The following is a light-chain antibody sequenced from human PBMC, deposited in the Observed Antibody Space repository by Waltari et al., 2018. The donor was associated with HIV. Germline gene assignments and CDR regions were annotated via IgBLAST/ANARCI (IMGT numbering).Light chain of an antibody. CDR3: AAWDDSLNDWL. CDR2: ANN. Sequence: QSVLTQPPSASGTPGQRVPISCSGSSSNIARHTVNWYQQLPGTAPKLLIYANNQRPSGVPDRFSGSKSDTSASLAISGLQSEDEADFYCAAWDDSLNDWLFGGGTKLTVL. CDR1: SSNIARHT. J-gene: IGLJ3*02. V-gene: IGLV1-44*01.